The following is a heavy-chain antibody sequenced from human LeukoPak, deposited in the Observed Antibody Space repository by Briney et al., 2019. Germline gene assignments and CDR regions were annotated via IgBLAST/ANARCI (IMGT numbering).Heavy chain of an antibody. Sequence: SVKVSCKASGGTFSSYTISWVRQAPGQGLEWMGRIIPILGIANYAQKFQGRVTITADKSTSTAYMELSSLRSEDTAVYYCARDGYYYDSSGTLDYWGQGTLVTVSS. CDR3: ARDGYYYDSSGTLDY. V-gene: IGHV1-69*04. CDR1: GGTFSSYT. J-gene: IGHJ4*02. CDR2: IIPILGIA. D-gene: IGHD3-22*01.